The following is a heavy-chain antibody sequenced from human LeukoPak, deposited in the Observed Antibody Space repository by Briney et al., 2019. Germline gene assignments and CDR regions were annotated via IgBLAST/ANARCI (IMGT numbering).Heavy chain of an antibody. Sequence: SETLSLTCAVYGGSFSGYYWSWIRQPPGKGLEWIGYIYYSGSTNYNPSLKSRVTISVDTSKNQFSLKLSSVTAADTAVYYCAREDSSGWCYFDYWGQGTLVTVSS. V-gene: IGHV4-59*01. J-gene: IGHJ4*02. CDR2: IYYSGST. CDR1: GGSFSGYY. CDR3: AREDSSGWCYFDY. D-gene: IGHD6-19*01.